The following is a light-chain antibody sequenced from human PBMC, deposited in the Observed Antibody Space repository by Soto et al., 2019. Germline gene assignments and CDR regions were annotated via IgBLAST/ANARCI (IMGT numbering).Light chain of an antibody. J-gene: IGLJ2*01. CDR3: SSYTSSSTVV. V-gene: IGLV2-14*03. CDR1: SSDVGGYNY. CDR2: DVS. Sequence: QSALTQPASVSGSPGQSITISCTGTSSDVGGYNYVSWYQHHPGKAPELMIYDVSNRPSGVSNRFSGSKSGNTASLTISGLQAEDEADYYCSSYTSSSTVVFGGGTKVTVL.